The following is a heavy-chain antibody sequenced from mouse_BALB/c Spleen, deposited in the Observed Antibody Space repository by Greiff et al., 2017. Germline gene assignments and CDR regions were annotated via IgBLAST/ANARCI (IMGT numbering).Heavy chain of an antibody. CDR2: IYPSDSYT. CDR1: GYTFTSYW. V-gene: IGHV1-69*02. Sequence: QVQLQQPGAELVRPGASVKLSCKASGYTFTSYWINWVKQRPGQGLEWIGNIYPSDSYTNYNQKFKDKATLTVDKSSSTAYMQLSSPTSEDSAVYYCTREGIYYGYDGPAWFAYWGQGTLVTVSA. CDR3: TREGIYYGYDGPAWFAY. J-gene: IGHJ3*01. D-gene: IGHD2-2*01.